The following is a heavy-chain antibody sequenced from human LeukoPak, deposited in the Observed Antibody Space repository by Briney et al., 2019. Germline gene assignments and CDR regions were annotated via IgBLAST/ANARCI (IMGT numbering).Heavy chain of an antibody. CDR1: GGTFSSYA. D-gene: IGHD4-17*01. CDR2: IIPIFGTA. CDR3: ASPTLDYGDSPNFDY. Sequence: ASVKVSCKASGGTFSSYAISWVRQAPGQGLEWMGGIIPIFGTANYAQKFQGRVTITADKSTSTAYMELSSLRSEDTAVYYCASPTLDYGDSPNFDYWGQGTLVTVSS. V-gene: IGHV1-69*06. J-gene: IGHJ4*02.